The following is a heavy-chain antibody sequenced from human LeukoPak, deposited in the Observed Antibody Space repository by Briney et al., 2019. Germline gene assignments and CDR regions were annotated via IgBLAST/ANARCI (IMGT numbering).Heavy chain of an antibody. Sequence: SETLSLTCAVYNGSFSDYYWGWIRQPPGKGLEWIGIIYYSGSTYYNPSLKSRVTISVDTSKNQFSLKLSSVTAADTAVYYCARVPPGHGTTVTTSRPFDYWGQGTLVTVSS. V-gene: IGHV4-34*01. CDR1: NGSFSDYY. CDR2: IYYSGST. CDR3: ARVPPGHGTTVTTSRPFDY. J-gene: IGHJ4*02. D-gene: IGHD4-17*01.